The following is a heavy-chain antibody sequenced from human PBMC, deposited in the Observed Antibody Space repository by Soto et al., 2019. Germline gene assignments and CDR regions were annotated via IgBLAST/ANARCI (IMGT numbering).Heavy chain of an antibody. CDR1: GGSISSYY. Sequence: QVQLQESGPGLVKPSETLSLTCTVSGGSISSYYWTWIRQPPGKGLEWIGFIYNSGSTHYNPSLRSRVTKSVSTSKNQFSMKLRSVTAADTAVYYCASMGYHYGSGSYPLDYWGQGTLVTVSS. D-gene: IGHD3-10*01. J-gene: IGHJ4*02. CDR3: ASMGYHYGSGSYPLDY. CDR2: IYNSGST. V-gene: IGHV4-59*08.